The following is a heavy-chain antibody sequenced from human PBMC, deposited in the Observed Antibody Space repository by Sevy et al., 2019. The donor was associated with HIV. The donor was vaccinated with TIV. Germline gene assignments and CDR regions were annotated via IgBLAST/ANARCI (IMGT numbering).Heavy chain of an antibody. J-gene: IGHJ6*02. CDR3: AREGDEDTMIVLAPITYYYGMDV. CDR1: GGTFSSYA. V-gene: IGHV1-69*13. Sequence: ASVKVSCKASGGTFSSYAISWVRQAPGQGLEWMGGIIPIFGTANYAQKFQGRDTITADESTSTAYMELSSLRSEDTAVYYCAREGDEDTMIVLAPITYYYGMDVWGQGTTVSVSS. CDR2: IIPIFGTA. D-gene: IGHD3-22*01.